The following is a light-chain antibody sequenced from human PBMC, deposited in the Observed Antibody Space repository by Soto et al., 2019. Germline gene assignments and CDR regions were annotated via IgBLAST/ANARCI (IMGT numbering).Light chain of an antibody. V-gene: IGLV2-11*01. CDR3: CSYAGSYTLV. CDR1: SSDVGGYNY. CDR2: DVS. J-gene: IGLJ2*01. Sequence: QSALTQPRSVSGSPGQSVTISCTGTSSDVGGYNYVSWYQQHPGKAPKVMIYDVSKRPSGVPDRFSGSKSDNTASLTISGLQAEDEADYCCCSYAGSYTLVFGGGTKLTVL.